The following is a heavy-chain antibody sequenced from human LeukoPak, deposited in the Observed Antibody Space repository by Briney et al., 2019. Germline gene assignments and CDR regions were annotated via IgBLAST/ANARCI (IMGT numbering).Heavy chain of an antibody. CDR1: GFIFSNYG. CDR3: GTAAGGTTVY. D-gene: IGHD6-13*01. Sequence: PGGSLRLSCAASGFIFSNYGMQWVRQAPGKGLEWVAVASTDGDNKYYGDSVKGRFTISRDNSENTLFLQMNSLRPEDTAVYYCGTAAGGTTVYWGQGTLVTVSS. V-gene: IGHV3-30*03. CDR2: ASTDGDNK. J-gene: IGHJ4*02.